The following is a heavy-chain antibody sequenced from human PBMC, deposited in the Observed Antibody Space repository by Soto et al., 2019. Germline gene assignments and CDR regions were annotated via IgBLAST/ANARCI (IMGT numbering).Heavy chain of an antibody. V-gene: IGHV3-30-3*01. CDR3: ARGGASCYFDY. D-gene: IGHD3-22*01. J-gene: IGHJ4*02. CDR1: GFTFSSYA. CDR2: ISYDGSNK. Sequence: QVQLVESGGGVVQPGRSLRLSCAASGFTFSSYAMHWVRQAPGKGLEWVAVISYDGSNKYYADSVKGRFTISRDNSKNTLYLQMNSLRAEDTAVYYCARGGASCYFDYWGQGTLVTVSS.